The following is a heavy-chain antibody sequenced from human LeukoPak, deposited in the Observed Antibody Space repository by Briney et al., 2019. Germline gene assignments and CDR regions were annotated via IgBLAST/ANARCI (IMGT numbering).Heavy chain of an antibody. J-gene: IGHJ4*02. CDR2: INHSEST. CDR1: GGSFSGYY. V-gene: IGHV4-34*01. CDR3: ARIGSGTGEIDY. D-gene: IGHD3-10*01. Sequence: SETLSLTCAVYGGSFSGYYWSWIRQPPGKGLEWIGEINHSESTNYNPSLKSRVTISVDTSENQFSLKLSSVTAADTAVYYCARIGSGTGEIDYWGQGTLVTVSS.